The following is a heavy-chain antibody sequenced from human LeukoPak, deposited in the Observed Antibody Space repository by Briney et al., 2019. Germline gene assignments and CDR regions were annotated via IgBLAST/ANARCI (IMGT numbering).Heavy chain of an antibody. Sequence: PGGSLRLSCAASGFTFSSYAMSWVRQAPGKGLEWVSAISGSGGSTYYADSVKGRFTISRDNSKNTLYLQMNSLRAEDTAVYYCAKVSEVPAVYYYYYGMDVWGQGTTVTVSS. D-gene: IGHD2-2*01. J-gene: IGHJ6*02. CDR1: GFTFSSYA. CDR3: AKVSEVPAVYYYYYGMDV. CDR2: ISGSGGST. V-gene: IGHV3-23*01.